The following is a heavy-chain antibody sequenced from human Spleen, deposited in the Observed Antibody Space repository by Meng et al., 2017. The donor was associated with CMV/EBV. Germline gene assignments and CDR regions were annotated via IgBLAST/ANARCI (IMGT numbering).Heavy chain of an antibody. V-gene: IGHV1-69*05. D-gene: IGHD2-2*01. J-gene: IGHJ4*02. CDR1: GGTFSSYA. CDR3: ARASSRNLYCSSTSCYFDY. Sequence: VKVSCKASGGTFSSYAISWVRQAPGQGLEWKGGIIPIFGTANYAQKFQGRVTITTDESTSTAYMELSSLRSEDTAVYYCARASSRNLYCSSTSCYFDYWGQGTLVTVSS. CDR2: IIPIFGTA.